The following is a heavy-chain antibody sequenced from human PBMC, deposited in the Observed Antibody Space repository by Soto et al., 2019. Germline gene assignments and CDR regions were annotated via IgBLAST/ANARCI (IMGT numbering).Heavy chain of an antibody. CDR2: ITSISNGGTT. CDR3: ASITRGY. J-gene: IGHJ4*02. Sequence: GGSLRLSCAASGFTFNNAWMNWVRQAPGKGLEWVGRITSISNGGTTEYAAPVKGRFSISRDDSEDTLYLQMNSLKTEDTAVYHCASITRGYWGQGTLVTVSS. D-gene: IGHD7-27*01. V-gene: IGHV3-15*01. CDR1: GFTFNNAW.